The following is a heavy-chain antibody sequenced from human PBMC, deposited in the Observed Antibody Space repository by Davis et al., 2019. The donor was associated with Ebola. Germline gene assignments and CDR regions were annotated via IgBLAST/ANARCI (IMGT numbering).Heavy chain of an antibody. CDR1: GFTFRSYY. CDR2: IDPDGSRV. CDR3: ATLSYGMDV. Sequence: GESLKISCAASGFTFRSYYIHWVRQVSGKGLVWVSGIDPDGSRVSYADSVKGRFTISRDNAKDTVYLQMNSLRAEDTAEYYCATLSYGMDVWGQGTTVTVSS. V-gene: IGHV3-74*01. J-gene: IGHJ6*02.